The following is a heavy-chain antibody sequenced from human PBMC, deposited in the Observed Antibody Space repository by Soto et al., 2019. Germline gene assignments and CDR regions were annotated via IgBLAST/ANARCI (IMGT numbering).Heavy chain of an antibody. CDR1: GFTFSSYS. Sequence: GGSLRLSCAASGFTFSSYSMNWVRQAPGKGLEWVSYISSSSSTIYYADSVKGRFTISRDNAKNSLYLQMNSLRAEDTAVYYCARDLAVAGTVNAFDIWGQGTVVTVSS. J-gene: IGHJ3*02. CDR2: ISSSSSTI. D-gene: IGHD6-19*01. CDR3: ARDLAVAGTVNAFDI. V-gene: IGHV3-48*01.